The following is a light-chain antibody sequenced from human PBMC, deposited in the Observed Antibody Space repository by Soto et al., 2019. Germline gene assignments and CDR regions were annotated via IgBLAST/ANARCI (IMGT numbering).Light chain of an antibody. CDR2: GTS. CDR1: QTIINY. CDR3: LQTYSTPFT. V-gene: IGKV1-39*01. J-gene: IGKJ3*01. Sequence: DIQMTQSPSSLSASIGDRITITCRASQTIINYLNWFQQKPGRAPKLMIYGTSSLQSGVPSRFTGIGSGTDFTLTINNLQPEDFAAYYCLQTYSTPFTFGPGTTVEIK.